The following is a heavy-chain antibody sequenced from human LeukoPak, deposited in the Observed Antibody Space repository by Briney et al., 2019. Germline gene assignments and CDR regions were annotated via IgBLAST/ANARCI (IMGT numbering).Heavy chain of an antibody. D-gene: IGHD3-10*01. CDR1: GYTFTGYY. CDR2: INPNSGGT. J-gene: IGHJ4*02. V-gene: IGHV1-2*02. CDR3: AREITMVRGVRSGPRPYDY. Sequence: GASVKVSCKASGYTFTGYYMHWVRQAPGQGLEWMGWINPNSGGTNYAQKFQGRVTTTRDTSISTAYMELSRLRSDDTAVYYCAREITMVRGVRSGPRPYDYWGQGTLVTVSS.